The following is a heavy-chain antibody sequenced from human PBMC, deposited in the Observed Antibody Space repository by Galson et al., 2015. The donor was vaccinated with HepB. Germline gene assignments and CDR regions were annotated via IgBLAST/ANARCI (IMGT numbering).Heavy chain of an antibody. CDR2: IIPIFGTA. J-gene: IGHJ4*02. D-gene: IGHD3-16*02. V-gene: IGHV1-69*13. CDR1: GGTFSSYA. Sequence: SVKVSCKASGGTFSSYAISWVRQAPGQGLEWMGGIIPIFGTANYAQKFQGRVTITADESTSTAHMELSSLRSEDTAVYYCAREGSGYDYDDYVWGSYRPALDYWGQGTLVTVSS. CDR3: AREGSGYDYDDYVWGSYRPALDY.